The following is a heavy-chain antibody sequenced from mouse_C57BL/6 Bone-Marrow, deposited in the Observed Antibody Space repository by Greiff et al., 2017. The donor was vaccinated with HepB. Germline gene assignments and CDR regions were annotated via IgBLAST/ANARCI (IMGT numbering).Heavy chain of an antibody. CDR1: GYSITSGYD. CDR3: AREKYYGSSGYAMDY. Sequence: EVQLVESGPGMVKPSQSLSLTCTVTGYSITSGYDWHWIRHFPGNKLEWMGYISYSGSTNYNPSLKSRITITHDTSKNHFFLKLNSVTTEDTATYYCAREKYYGSSGYAMDYWGQGTSVTVSS. J-gene: IGHJ4*01. D-gene: IGHD1-1*01. V-gene: IGHV3-1*01. CDR2: ISYSGST.